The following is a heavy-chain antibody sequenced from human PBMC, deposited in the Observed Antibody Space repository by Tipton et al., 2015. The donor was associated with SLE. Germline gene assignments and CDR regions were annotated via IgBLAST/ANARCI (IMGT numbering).Heavy chain of an antibody. V-gene: IGHV4-38-2*02. Sequence: TLSLTCSVSGYPISSGYYWGWIRQSPGKVLEWIGNIFYSGSTNYNPSLKSRVTIFVDTSKNQVSLNLNSVTPADTGIYYCSRDVVASLGDYWGQGTLVTVSS. D-gene: IGHD2-15*01. CDR1: GYPISSGYY. CDR2: IFYSGST. CDR3: SRDVVASLGDY. J-gene: IGHJ4*02.